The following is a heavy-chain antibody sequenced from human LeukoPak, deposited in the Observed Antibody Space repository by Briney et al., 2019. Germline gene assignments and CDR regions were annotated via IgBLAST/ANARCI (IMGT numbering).Heavy chain of an antibody. Sequence: GGSLRLSCAASGFTFSSYAMNWVRQAPGKGLEWVSGISGSGGSTYYADSVKGRFTISRDNSKNTPYLQMNSLRVEDTAVYYCAKQYDFWSGPDYWGQGTLVTVPS. CDR1: GFTFSSYA. J-gene: IGHJ4*02. CDR3: AKQYDFWSGPDY. D-gene: IGHD3-3*01. V-gene: IGHV3-23*01. CDR2: ISGSGGST.